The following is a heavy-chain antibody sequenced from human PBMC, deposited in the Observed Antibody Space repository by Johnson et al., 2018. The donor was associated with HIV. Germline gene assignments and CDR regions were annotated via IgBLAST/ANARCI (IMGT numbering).Heavy chain of an antibody. CDR1: GFTFSSYA. CDR3: AKDQFGIAVALADAFDI. J-gene: IGHJ3*02. CDR2: ISYDGSNK. Sequence: QVQLVESGGGVVQSGRSLRLSCAASGFTFSSYAMHWVRQAPGKGLEWVAFISYDGSNKYYADSVKGRFTISRDNSKNTLYLQMNSLRGEDTAVYYCAKDQFGIAVALADAFDIWGQGTMVTVSS. D-gene: IGHD6-19*01. V-gene: IGHV3-30*04.